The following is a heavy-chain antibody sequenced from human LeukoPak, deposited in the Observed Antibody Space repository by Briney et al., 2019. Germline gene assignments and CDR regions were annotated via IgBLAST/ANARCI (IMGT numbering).Heavy chain of an antibody. J-gene: IGHJ4*02. CDR1: GGSLSSYY. V-gene: IGHV4-59*01. CDR2: IYYTGST. Sequence: SETLSLTCTVSGGSLSSYYWNWIRQPPGKGLEWIGYIYYTGSTNYNSSVMSRVTMSADRSKNQFSLKLNSVTAADTAVYYCARGDLPFDYWGQGTLVTVSS. CDR3: ARGDLPFDY. D-gene: IGHD5-24*01.